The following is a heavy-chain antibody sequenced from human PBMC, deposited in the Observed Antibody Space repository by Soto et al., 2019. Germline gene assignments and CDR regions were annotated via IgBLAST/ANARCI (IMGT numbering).Heavy chain of an antibody. D-gene: IGHD3-16*01. J-gene: IGHJ4*02. V-gene: IGHV4-38-2*01. CDR1: GYPISSGYY. CDR3: ARADGYTHLYYFDS. CDR2: MYYSGTT. Sequence: PSETLSLTCDVSGYPISSGYYWGWIRQPPGKGLEWIGSMYYSGTTLYSPSVRSRVTISLDTSKNRFSLQPSSVTAADTAVYYCARADGYTHLYYFDSWGQGTLVTVSS.